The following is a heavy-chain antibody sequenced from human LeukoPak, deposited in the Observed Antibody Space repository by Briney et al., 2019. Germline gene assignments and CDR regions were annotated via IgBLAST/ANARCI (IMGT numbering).Heavy chain of an antibody. CDR1: AFTLGCYV. D-gene: IGHD1-14*01. CDR2: VTPDGRIT. Sequence: PGGSLRLSRSAVAFTLGCYVMQWVRQAPRKGPESVSAVTPDGRITYYADSVKGRFTSTRDNSKNMLYLQMARLSPYELPVYYWGRENHGGSDYWGQGILVTVSS. CDR3: GRENHGGSDY. J-gene: IGHJ4*02. V-gene: IGHV3-64*02.